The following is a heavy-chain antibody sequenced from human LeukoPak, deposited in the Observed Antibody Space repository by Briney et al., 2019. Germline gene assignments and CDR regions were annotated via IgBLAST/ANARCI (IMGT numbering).Heavy chain of an antibody. V-gene: IGHV4-39*01. CDR3: ARQLRYSGSYN. CDR2: IYYSGST. CDR1: GGSISSSSYY. Sequence: SVTLSLTRTVSGGSISSSSYYWGWIRQPPGKGLEWIGSIYYSGSTYYNPSLKSRVTISVDTSKNQFSLKLSSVTAADTAVYYCARQLRYSGSYNWGQGTLVTVSS. D-gene: IGHD1-26*01. J-gene: IGHJ4*02.